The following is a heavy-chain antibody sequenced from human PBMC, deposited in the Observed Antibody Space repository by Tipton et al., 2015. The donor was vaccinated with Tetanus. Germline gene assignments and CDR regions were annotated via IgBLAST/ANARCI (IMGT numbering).Heavy chain of an antibody. V-gene: IGHV3-64*01. CDR1: GFTFSNYP. J-gene: IGHJ5*01. CDR3: ARDRDGGWSCDS. CDR2: IHGNGGSP. D-gene: IGHD6-19*01. Sequence: GSLRLSCAASGFTFSNYPMHWVRQAPGRGLEYVSSIHGNGGSPLYANSVKGRFTISRDNSKNMLHLQMDSLRGEDMAVYYCARDRDGGWSCDSWGHGTLVTVSS.